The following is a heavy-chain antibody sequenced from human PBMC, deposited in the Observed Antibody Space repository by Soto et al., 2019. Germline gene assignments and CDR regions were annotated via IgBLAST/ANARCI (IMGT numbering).Heavy chain of an antibody. D-gene: IGHD3-3*01. CDR1: GFSFGSYA. CDR3: ARWSYIEN. J-gene: IGHJ4*02. Sequence: GGSLRLSCAASGFSFGSYALSWVRQAPGKGLEWVSTISGSDGKTFYADAVKGRFSISRDTSQNTVYLQMNSLRADDTAIYYCARWSYIENWGQGTRATVSS. CDR2: ISGSDGKT. V-gene: IGHV3-23*01.